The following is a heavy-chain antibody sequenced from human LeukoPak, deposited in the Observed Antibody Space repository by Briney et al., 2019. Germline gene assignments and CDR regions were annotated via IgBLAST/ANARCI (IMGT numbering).Heavy chain of an antibody. CDR1: GYTFTGYY. CDR3: ARGPVGGNAYYYYYMDV. D-gene: IGHD4-23*01. CDR2: INPNSGGT. Sequence: ASVKVSCKASGYTFTGYYMHWVRQAPGQGLEWMGWINPNSGGTNYAQKFQGRVTMTRDTSISTAYMELSRLRSDDTAVYYCARGPVGGNAYYYYYMDVWGKGTTVTVSS. J-gene: IGHJ6*03. V-gene: IGHV1-2*02.